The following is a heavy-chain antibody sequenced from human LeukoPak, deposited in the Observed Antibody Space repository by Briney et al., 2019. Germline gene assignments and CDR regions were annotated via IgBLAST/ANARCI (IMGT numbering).Heavy chain of an antibody. CDR2: IIPIFCTA. V-gene: IGHV1-69*06. J-gene: IGHJ6*04. CDR3: ASARYCSGGSCYWTTYYYYGMDV. Sequence: SSVKVSYKPSVGTFRSYALMWVRQAAGQGLDWMGGIIPIFCTANYAQVLQGRGTITADKSTSTAYMELSSKRSDDTAVYYCASARYCSGGSCYWTTYYYYGMDVWGKGTTVTVSS. D-gene: IGHD2-15*01. CDR1: VGTFRSYA.